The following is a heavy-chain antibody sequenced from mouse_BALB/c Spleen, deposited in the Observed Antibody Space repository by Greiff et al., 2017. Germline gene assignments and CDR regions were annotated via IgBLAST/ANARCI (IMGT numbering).Heavy chain of an antibody. V-gene: IGHV5-17*02. CDR3: ARRVFAY. CDR2: ISSGSSTI. J-gene: IGHJ3*01. Sequence: DVMLVESGGGLVQPGGSLKLSCAASGFSFSSFGMHWVRQAPEKGLEWVAYISSGSSTIYYADTLKGRFTISRDNPKNTLFLQMTSLRSEDTAMYYCARRVFAYWGQGTLVTVSA. CDR1: GFSFSSFG.